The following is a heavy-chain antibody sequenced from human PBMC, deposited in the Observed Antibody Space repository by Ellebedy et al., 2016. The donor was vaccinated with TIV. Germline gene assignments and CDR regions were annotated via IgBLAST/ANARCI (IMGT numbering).Heavy chain of an antibody. CDR3: ARDGDGYKWLLDY. D-gene: IGHD5-24*01. CDR2: IYSSGST. J-gene: IGHJ4*02. V-gene: IGHV4-31*03. CDR1: GGSISSGGYY. Sequence: MPSETLSLTCTVSGGSISSGGYYWSWIRQYPGKGLEWIGYIYSSGSTYYNPSLKSRVTMLVDTSKNHFSLRLSSVTAADTAVYYCARDGDGYKWLLDYWGQGTLVTVSS.